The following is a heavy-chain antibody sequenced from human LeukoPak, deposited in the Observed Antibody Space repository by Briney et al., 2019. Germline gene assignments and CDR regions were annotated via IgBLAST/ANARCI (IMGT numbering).Heavy chain of an antibody. CDR2: IYYSGST. Sequence: SETLSLTCTVSGGSISSSSYYWGWIRQPPGTGLEWIGSIYYSGSTYSNPSLKSRVTISVDTSKNQFSLKLSSVTAADTAVYYCARHIRGYSGYDGWGQGTLVTVSS. J-gene: IGHJ4*02. CDR1: GGSISSSSYY. CDR3: ARHIRGYSGYDG. V-gene: IGHV4-39*01. D-gene: IGHD5-12*01.